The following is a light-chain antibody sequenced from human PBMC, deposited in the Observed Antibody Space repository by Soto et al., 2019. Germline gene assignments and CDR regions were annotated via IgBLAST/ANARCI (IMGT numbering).Light chain of an antibody. CDR1: QTIISF. V-gene: IGKV1-39*01. Sequence: DMQMTQSPSSLSASVGDRLTITCRASQTIISFLNWYQQKPGKAPKLLIYAAFSLHSGVPSRFSGSGSGTDFTLNISSPQPEDFATYYCQQRYDTPYTFGQGTKLEIK. CDR3: QQRYDTPYT. J-gene: IGKJ2*01. CDR2: AAF.